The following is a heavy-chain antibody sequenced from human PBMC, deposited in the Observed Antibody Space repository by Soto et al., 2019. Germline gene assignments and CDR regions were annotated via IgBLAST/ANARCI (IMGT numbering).Heavy chain of an antibody. V-gene: IGHV1-8*01. CDR3: ARRTTAWSAADY. CDR2: MNPNSGNT. CDR1: GYTFTTYD. Sequence: QVQLVQSGAEVKKPGASVKVSCKASGYTFTTYDIYWVRQATGQGLEWMGWMNPNSGNTGYAQKFQGRVPMPRNTSIRPAYMELSSLTSDDTAVYYCARRTTAWSAADYWGKGTLVTVSS. J-gene: IGHJ4*02. D-gene: IGHD2-21*02.